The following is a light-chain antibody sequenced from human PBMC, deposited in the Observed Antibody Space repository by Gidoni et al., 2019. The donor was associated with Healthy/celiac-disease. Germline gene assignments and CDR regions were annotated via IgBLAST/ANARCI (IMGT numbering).Light chain of an antibody. V-gene: IGKV1-NL1*01. J-gene: IGKJ4*01. Sequence: DIQMTQSPSSLSASVGDRVPITCRASQGISNSLAWYQQNPGKAPKLLLYAASRLESGVPSRFSGSGSGTDYTLTISSLQPEDFATYYCQQYYSTPPLTFGGGTKVEIK. CDR3: QQYYSTPPLT. CDR1: QGISNS. CDR2: AAS.